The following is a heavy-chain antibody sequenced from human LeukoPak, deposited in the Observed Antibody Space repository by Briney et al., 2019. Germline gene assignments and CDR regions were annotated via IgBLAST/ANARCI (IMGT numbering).Heavy chain of an antibody. D-gene: IGHD3-10*01. CDR2: ISGSGGST. J-gene: IGHJ4*02. CDR3: AKALVTGSLDY. CDR1: GFTFSSYA. Sequence: PGGSLRLSCTASGFTFSSYAMTGVRQAPGKGLEWVSSISGSGGSTYCADSVKGRFTISRANAENTLYLQMHSLRAEDTAVYYCAKALVTGSLDYWGQGTLVTVSS. V-gene: IGHV3-23*01.